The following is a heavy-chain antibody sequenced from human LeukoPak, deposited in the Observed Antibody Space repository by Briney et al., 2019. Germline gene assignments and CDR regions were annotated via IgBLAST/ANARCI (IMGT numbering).Heavy chain of an antibody. D-gene: IGHD3-10*01. Sequence: PGRSLRLSCAASGFTFSNYATHWVRQAPGKGLEWVAVISYDGSNKYYADSVKGRFTISRDNSKNTLYLQMNSLRVEDTAVYYCAKVPMVRVPFDYWGQGTLVTVSS. CDR3: AKVPMVRVPFDY. CDR1: GFTFSNYA. CDR2: ISYDGSNK. J-gene: IGHJ4*02. V-gene: IGHV3-30-3*01.